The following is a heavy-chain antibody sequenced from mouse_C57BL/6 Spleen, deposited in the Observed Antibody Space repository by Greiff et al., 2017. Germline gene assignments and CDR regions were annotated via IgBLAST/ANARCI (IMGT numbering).Heavy chain of an antibody. Sequence: QVQLQQSGAELARPGASVKLSCKASGYTFTSYGISWVKQRTGQGLEWIGEIYPRSGNTYYNEKFKGKATLPADKSSSTAYMELRSLTSEVSAVYSCARQVPGGGEAMDYWGQGTSVTVSS. J-gene: IGHJ4*01. CDR2: IYPRSGNT. V-gene: IGHV1-81*01. CDR1: GYTFTSYG. CDR3: ARQVPGGGEAMDY.